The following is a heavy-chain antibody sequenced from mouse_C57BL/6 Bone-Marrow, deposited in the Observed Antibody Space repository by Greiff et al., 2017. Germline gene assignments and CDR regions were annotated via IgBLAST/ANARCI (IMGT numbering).Heavy chain of an antibody. CDR2: SRNKANDYTT. J-gene: IGHJ3*01. CDR1: GFTFSDFY. D-gene: IGHD1-2*01. Sequence: EVKLVDSGGGLVQSGRSLRLSCATSGFTFSDFYMEWVRQAPGKGLEWIAASRNKANDYTTEYSASVKGRFIVSRDTSQSILYLQMNALRAEDTAIYYCARDARLGGFAYWGQGTLVTVSA. CDR3: ARDARLGGFAY. V-gene: IGHV7-1*01.